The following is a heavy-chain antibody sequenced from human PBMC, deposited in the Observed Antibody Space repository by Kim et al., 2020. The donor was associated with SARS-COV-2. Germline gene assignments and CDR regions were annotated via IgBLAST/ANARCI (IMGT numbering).Heavy chain of an antibody. CDR1: GDSISGNY. CDR2: VYYTGSS. J-gene: IGHJ4*02. Sequence: SETLSLTCTVSGDSISGNYWSWIRQPPGKGLEWIGYVYYTGSSNYNPSLKGRVTLSVDTSKNQFSLSLSSVTAADTAVYFCASYYCGSACLYFQYWSQGT. CDR3: ASYYCGSACLYFQY. V-gene: IGHV4-59*13. D-gene: IGHD2-21*02.